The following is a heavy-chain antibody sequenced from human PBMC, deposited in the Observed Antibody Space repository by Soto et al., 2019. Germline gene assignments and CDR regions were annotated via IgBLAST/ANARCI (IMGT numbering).Heavy chain of an antibody. CDR3: AKDVPGYSYGSWAFDI. CDR2: ISGSGGST. J-gene: IGHJ3*02. CDR1: GFTFSSYA. Sequence: GGSLRLSCAASGFTFSSYAMSWVRQAPGKGLEWVSAISGSGGSTYYADSVKGRFTISRDNSKNTLYLQMNSLRAEDTAVYFCAKDVPGYSYGSWAFDIWGQGTMVTVSS. V-gene: IGHV3-23*01. D-gene: IGHD5-18*01.